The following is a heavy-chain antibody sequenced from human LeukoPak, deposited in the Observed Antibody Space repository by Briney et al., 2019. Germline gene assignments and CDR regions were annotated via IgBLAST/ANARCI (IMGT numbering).Heavy chain of an antibody. D-gene: IGHD3-10*01. V-gene: IGHV4-39*01. Sequence: SETLSLTCTVSGGSISSSSYYWGWIRQPPGKGLEWIGEISHSGSTNYNPSLKSRVTISVDTPKNQFSLKLSSVTAADTAVYYCARHGGCITMVRGVRALRYMDVWGKGTTVTISS. CDR2: ISHSGST. CDR1: GGSISSSSYY. J-gene: IGHJ6*03. CDR3: ARHGGCITMVRGVRALRYMDV.